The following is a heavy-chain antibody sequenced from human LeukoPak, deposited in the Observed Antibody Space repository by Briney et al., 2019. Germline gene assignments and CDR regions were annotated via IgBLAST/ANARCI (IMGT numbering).Heavy chain of an antibody. J-gene: IGHJ4*02. Sequence: GGSLRLSCAASGFNFSSYWVTWVRQAPGKGLEWVANIKPDGSEKYYVDSVKGRFTISRDNAMNSLYVQMNSLRADDTAVYYCGRGRGAYVAIDYWGQGTLVTVSS. D-gene: IGHD1-26*01. CDR3: GRGRGAYVAIDY. CDR1: GFNFSSYW. V-gene: IGHV3-7*03. CDR2: IKPDGSEK.